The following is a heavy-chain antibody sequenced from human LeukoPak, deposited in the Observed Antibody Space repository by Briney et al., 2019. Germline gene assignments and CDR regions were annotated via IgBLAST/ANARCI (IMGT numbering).Heavy chain of an antibody. J-gene: IGHJ4*02. CDR2: IYYSGST. V-gene: IGHV4-59*08. CDR1: GGSISSYY. Sequence: SETLSLTCTVSGGSISSYYWSWIRQPPGKGLEWIGYIYYSGSTNYNPSLKGRVTISVDTSKNQFSLKLSSVTAADTAVYYCARRDSSGWYGFDYWGQGTLVTVSS. CDR3: ARRDSSGWYGFDY. D-gene: IGHD6-13*01.